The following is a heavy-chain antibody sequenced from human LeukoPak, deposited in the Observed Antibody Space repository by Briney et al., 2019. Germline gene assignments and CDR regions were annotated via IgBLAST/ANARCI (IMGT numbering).Heavy chain of an antibody. V-gene: IGHV4-59*08. J-gene: IGHJ5*02. CDR1: GGSISSYY. CDR3: ARQMIVDENWFDP. Sequence: SETLSLTCTVSGGSISSYYWSWIRQPPGKGLEWIGYINYSGRTNYNPSLKSRVTISVDTSKNQFSLKLSSVTAADTAVYYCARQMIVDENWFDPWGQGTLVTVSS. CDR2: INYSGRT. D-gene: IGHD3-22*01.